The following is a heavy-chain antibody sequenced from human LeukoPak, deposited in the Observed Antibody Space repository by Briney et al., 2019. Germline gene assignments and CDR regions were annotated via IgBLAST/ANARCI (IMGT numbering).Heavy chain of an antibody. J-gene: IGHJ4*02. V-gene: IGHV3-23*01. Sequence: PGGSLRLSCAASGFTFRSYAMSWVRQAPGKGLEWVSSISGGGGSTYYADSVKGRFTISRDNSENTLYLQINSLRAEDTAVYYCTKGGGVDPPGDSWGQGTLVTVSS. CDR3: TKGGGVDPPGDS. D-gene: IGHD3-16*01. CDR1: GFTFRSYA. CDR2: ISGGGGST.